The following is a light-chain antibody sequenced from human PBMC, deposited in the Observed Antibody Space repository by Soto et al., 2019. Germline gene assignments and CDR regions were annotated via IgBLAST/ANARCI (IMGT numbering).Light chain of an antibody. CDR3: QQRSNWPT. J-gene: IGKJ1*01. CDR1: QSVSSY. CDR2: DAS. Sequence: EIVLTQSPGTLSLSQGERATLACRASQSVSSYLAWYQQKPGQAPRLLIYDASNRATGIPARFSGSGSGTDFTLTISSLEPEDFAVYYCQQRSNWPTFGQGTKVDI. V-gene: IGKV3-11*01.